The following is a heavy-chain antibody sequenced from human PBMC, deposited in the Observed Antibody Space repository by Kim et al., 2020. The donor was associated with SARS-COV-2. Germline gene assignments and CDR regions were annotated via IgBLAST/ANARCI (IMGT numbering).Heavy chain of an antibody. Sequence: PSSQGQVTISADKSISTAYLQWSSLKASDTAMYYCARQTRDGYNFQFDYWGQGTLVTVSS. CDR3: ARQTRDGYNFQFDY. D-gene: IGHD5-12*01. V-gene: IGHV5-51*01. J-gene: IGHJ4*02.